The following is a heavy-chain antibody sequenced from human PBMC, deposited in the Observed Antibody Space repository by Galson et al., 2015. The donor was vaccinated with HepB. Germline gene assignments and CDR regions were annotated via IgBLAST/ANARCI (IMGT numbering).Heavy chain of an antibody. Sequence: SLRLSCAASGFAFDTHAMSWVRQAPGRGLEWISGISGNGDSTFYADSVKGRFTVSRDNSNNMLYLQRNSLRAEDAGLYFCAKGYGLFDSWGQGILVTVSS. CDR2: ISGNGDST. D-gene: IGHD5-18*01. V-gene: IGHV3-23*01. CDR3: AKGYGLFDS. CDR1: GFAFDTHA. J-gene: IGHJ5*01.